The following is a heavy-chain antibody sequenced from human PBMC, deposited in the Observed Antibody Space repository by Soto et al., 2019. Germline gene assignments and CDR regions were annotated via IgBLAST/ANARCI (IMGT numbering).Heavy chain of an antibody. J-gene: IGHJ4*02. D-gene: IGHD2-21*02. V-gene: IGHV1-58*02. CDR1: GFTCSQSD. CDR3: AAELYLDGAWCHFDH. CDR2: IIVASGDT. Sequence: SVMVCCERSGFTCSQSDIKRVRQSPGERLEWVGWIIVASGDTKSAQHLGDRVTITRDMSTNTAYMELSSLRSEDTAVYFCAAELYLDGAWCHFDHWGQGALVTVSS.